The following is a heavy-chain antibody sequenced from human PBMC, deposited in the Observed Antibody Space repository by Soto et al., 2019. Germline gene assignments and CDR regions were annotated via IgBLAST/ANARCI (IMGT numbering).Heavy chain of an antibody. J-gene: IGHJ4*02. V-gene: IGHV4-31*03. CDR2: IYYSGST. Sequence: SETLSLTCTVSGGSISSGGYYWSWIRQHPGKGLEWIGYIYYSGSTYYNPSLKSRVTISVDTSKNQFSLKLSSVTAADTAVYYCARVCHYYDILTGYSLYYFDYWGQGTLVTVSS. D-gene: IGHD3-9*01. CDR3: ARVCHYYDILTGYSLYYFDY. CDR1: GGSISSGGYY.